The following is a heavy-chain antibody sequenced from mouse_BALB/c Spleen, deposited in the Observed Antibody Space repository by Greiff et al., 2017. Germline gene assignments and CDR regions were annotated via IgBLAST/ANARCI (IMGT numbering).Heavy chain of an antibody. J-gene: IGHJ4*01. Sequence: DVQLVESGAGLVQPGGSRKFSCAASGFNISGFGMHWVRQAPEKGLEWVAYISGGNSTIYYADTVKGRFTISRDNPKNTLFLQMTSLRSEDTAMYYCASSGGHIYDAMDYWGQGTSVTVSS. CDR1: GFNISGFG. D-gene: IGHD1-1*02. CDR2: ISGGNSTI. V-gene: IGHV5-17*02. CDR3: ASSGGHIYDAMDY.